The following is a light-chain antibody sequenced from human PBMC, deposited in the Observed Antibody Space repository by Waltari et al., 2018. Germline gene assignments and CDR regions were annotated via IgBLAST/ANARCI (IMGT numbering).Light chain of an antibody. CDR2: DAS. J-gene: IGKJ1*01. CDR1: QSFRGW. Sequence: DIQMTQSPSMLSASVGDRVTIPCRASQSFRGWLAWYQMKPGLAPKLLIYDASNLGDGIPSRFSGSGFGTNFTLTINSLQPDDFATYYCQEYNRFSTFGLGTKV. V-gene: IGKV1-5*01. CDR3: QEYNRFST.